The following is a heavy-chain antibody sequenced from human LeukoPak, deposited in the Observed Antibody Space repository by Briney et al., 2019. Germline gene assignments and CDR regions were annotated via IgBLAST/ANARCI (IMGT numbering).Heavy chain of an antibody. Sequence: GGSLRLSCAASGFTFSSYAMSWVRQAPGKGLEWVSAISGSGGSTYYADSVKGRFTISRDNSKNTLYLQMNSLRAEDTAVYYCAKSTTTVTTYYYYYMDVWGKGTTVTVSS. D-gene: IGHD4-11*01. CDR2: ISGSGGST. J-gene: IGHJ6*03. CDR1: GFTFSSYA. CDR3: AKSTTTVTTYYYYYMDV. V-gene: IGHV3-23*01.